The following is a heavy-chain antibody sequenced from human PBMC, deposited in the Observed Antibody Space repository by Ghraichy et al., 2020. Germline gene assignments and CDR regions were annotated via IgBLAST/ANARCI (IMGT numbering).Heavy chain of an antibody. Sequence: GGSLRLSCAASGFTFSSYSMNWVRQAPGKGLEWVSSISSSSSYIYYADSVKGRFTISRDNAKNSLYLQMNSLRAEDTAVYYCAREKVNYDFWSGYPYYYGMDVWGQGTTVTVSS. J-gene: IGHJ6*02. CDR2: ISSSSSYI. CDR1: GFTFSSYS. D-gene: IGHD3-3*01. CDR3: AREKVNYDFWSGYPYYYGMDV. V-gene: IGHV3-21*01.